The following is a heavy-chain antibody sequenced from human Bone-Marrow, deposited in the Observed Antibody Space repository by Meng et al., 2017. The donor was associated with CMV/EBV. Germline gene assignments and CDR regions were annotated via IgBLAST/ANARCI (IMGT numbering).Heavy chain of an antibody. V-gene: IGHV3-21*01. CDR1: GFTFSSYS. J-gene: IGHJ4*02. Sequence: GESLKISCAASGFTFSSYSMNWVRQAPGKGLEWVSSISSSSSYIYYADSVKGRFTISRDNVKNSLYLQMNSLRAEDTAVYYCGRNRVDYWGQGTLVTVSS. D-gene: IGHD1-14*01. CDR2: ISSSSSYI. CDR3: GRNRVDY.